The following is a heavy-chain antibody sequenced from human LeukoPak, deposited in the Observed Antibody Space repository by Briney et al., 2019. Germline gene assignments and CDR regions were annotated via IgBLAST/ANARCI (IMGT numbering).Heavy chain of an antibody. CDR3: AKTPVYGDYGPRVLDY. J-gene: IGHJ4*02. D-gene: IGHD4-17*01. CDR2: IYSGGTT. Sequence: GGSLRLSCAVSGFTVSGNYMSWVRQAPGKGLEWVSLIYSGGTTYYADSVKGRFTISRDNSKNTLYLQMNSLRAEDTAVYYCAKTPVYGDYGPRVLDYWGQGTLVTVSS. CDR1: GFTVSGNY. V-gene: IGHV3-53*01.